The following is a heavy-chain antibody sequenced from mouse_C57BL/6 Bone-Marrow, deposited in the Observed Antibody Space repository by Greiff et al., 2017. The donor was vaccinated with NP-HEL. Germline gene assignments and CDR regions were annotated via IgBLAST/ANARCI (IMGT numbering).Heavy chain of an antibody. CDR2: IDPETGGT. CDR3: TRGGYYADY. V-gene: IGHV1-15*01. D-gene: IGHD1-1*02. J-gene: IGHJ2*01. Sequence: VQLQQSGAELVRPGASVTLSCKASGYTFTDYEMHWVKQTPVHGLEWIGAIDPETGGTAYNQKFKGKAILTADKSSSTAYMELRSLTSEDSAVYYCTRGGYYADYWGQGTTLTVSS. CDR1: GYTFTDYE.